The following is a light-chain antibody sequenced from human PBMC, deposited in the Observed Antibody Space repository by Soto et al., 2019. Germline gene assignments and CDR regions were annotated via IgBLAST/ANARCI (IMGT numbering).Light chain of an antibody. J-gene: IGKJ4*01. Sequence: DIQMTQSPSSMSASVGVRVSITCQARQDSSNYLNWYQQKLWKAPKLLIYDASNLETGVPSRFSGSGSGTDVTFTISSLQPEDIATYYCQQYDNLPPLTFGGGTKVEIK. V-gene: IGKV1-33*01. CDR1: QDSSNY. CDR2: DAS. CDR3: QQYDNLPPLT.